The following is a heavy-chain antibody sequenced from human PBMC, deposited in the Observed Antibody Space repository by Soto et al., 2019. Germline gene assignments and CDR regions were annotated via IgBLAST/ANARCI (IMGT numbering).Heavy chain of an antibody. CDR3: ARDRTGDHWGYFDY. CDR2: IYSGGST. V-gene: IGHV3-53*01. J-gene: IGHJ4*02. Sequence: GGSLRHSCAASGFTLSTKYMSWVRQAPGKGLEWVSVIYSGGSTYYADSVKGRFTISRDNSKNTLYLQMNSLRAEDTAVYYCARDRTGDHWGYFDYWGQGTLVTVSS. CDR1: GFTLSTKY. D-gene: IGHD7-27*01.